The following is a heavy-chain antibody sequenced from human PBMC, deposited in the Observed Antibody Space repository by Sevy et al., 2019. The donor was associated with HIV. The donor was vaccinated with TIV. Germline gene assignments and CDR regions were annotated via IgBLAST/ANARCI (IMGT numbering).Heavy chain of an antibody. CDR3: AKDWAATNYYYMDV. Sequence: LSLTCAASGFTFYDYAMHWVRQAPGKGLEWVSGISWNSGSIGYADSVKGRFTISRDNAKNSLYLQMNSLRAEDTALYYCAKDWAATNYYYMDVWGKGTTVTVSS. D-gene: IGHD1-7*01. J-gene: IGHJ6*03. CDR1: GFTFYDYA. CDR2: ISWNSGSI. V-gene: IGHV3-9*01.